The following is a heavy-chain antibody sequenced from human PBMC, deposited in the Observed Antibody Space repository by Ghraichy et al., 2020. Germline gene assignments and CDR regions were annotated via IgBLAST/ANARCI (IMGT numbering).Heavy chain of an antibody. CDR1: GGSISSSYYY. J-gene: IGHJ4*02. Sequence: GSLSLTCTVSGGSISSSYYYWGWIRQSPRKGLEWIGSIYYSGSTYYNPSLKSRVTISVDTSENQFSLRLSSVTAADTAVYYCATDYYDSSGYPYWGQGTLVTVSS. CDR3: ATDYYDSSGYPY. V-gene: IGHV4-39*01. CDR2: IYYSGST. D-gene: IGHD3-22*01.